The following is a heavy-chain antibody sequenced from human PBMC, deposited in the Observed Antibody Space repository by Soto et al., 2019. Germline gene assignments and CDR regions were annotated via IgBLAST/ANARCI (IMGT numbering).Heavy chain of an antibody. CDR3: ARDRRFLEWLLLNWFDP. Sequence: GASVKVSCKASGYTFTSYGISWVRQAPGQGLEWMGWISAYNGNTNYAQKLQGRVTMTTDTSTSTAYMELRSLRSDDTAVYYCARDRRFLEWLLLNWFDPWGQGTLVTVSS. CDR2: ISAYNGNT. V-gene: IGHV1-18*01. CDR1: GYTFTSYG. D-gene: IGHD3-3*01. J-gene: IGHJ5*02.